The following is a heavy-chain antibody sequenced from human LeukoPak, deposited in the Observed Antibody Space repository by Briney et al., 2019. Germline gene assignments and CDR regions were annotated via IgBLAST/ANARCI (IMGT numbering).Heavy chain of an antibody. Sequence: PSETLSLTCTVSGGSISSGSYYWSWIRQPAGKGLEWIGRIYTRGSTNYNPSLKSRVTISVDTSKNQFSLKLSSVTAADTAVYYCARASKLPPSGYYYMDVWGKGTTVTVSS. CDR3: ARASKLPPSGYYYMDV. V-gene: IGHV4-61*02. CDR2: IYTRGST. CDR1: GGSISSGSYY. J-gene: IGHJ6*03. D-gene: IGHD1-7*01.